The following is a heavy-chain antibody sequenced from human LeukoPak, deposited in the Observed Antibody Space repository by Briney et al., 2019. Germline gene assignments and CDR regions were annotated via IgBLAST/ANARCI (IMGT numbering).Heavy chain of an antibody. Sequence: SVKVSRKASGGTFSSYAISRVRQAPGQGLEWMGRIIPIFGTANYAQKFQGRVTITTDESTSTAYMELSSLRSEDTAVYYCARPYPGYCSGGSCYWPGYFDCWVEGTLVTVSS. CDR3: ARPYPGYCSGGSCYWPGYFDC. CDR1: GGTFSSYA. J-gene: IGHJ4*02. V-gene: IGHV1-69*05. D-gene: IGHD2-15*01. CDR2: IIPIFGTA.